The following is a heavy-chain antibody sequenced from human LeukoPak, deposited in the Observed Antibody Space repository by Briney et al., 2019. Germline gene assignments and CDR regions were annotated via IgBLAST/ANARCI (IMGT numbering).Heavy chain of an antibody. Sequence: PSETLSLTCTVSGYSISSGYYWGWIRQPPGKGLEWIGSIYHSGSTYYNPSLKSRVTISVDTSKNQFSLKLSSVTAADTAVYYCAKDLVGYYHPPEYFDYWGQGTLVTVSS. CDR2: IYHSGST. D-gene: IGHD2/OR15-2a*01. V-gene: IGHV4-38-2*02. J-gene: IGHJ4*02. CDR3: AKDLVGYYHPPEYFDY. CDR1: GYSISSGYY.